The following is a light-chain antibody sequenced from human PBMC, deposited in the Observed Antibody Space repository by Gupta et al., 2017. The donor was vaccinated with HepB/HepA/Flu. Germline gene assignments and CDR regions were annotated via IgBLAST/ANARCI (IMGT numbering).Light chain of an antibody. CDR2: GAS. CDR1: QSVTNN. CDR3: QQDNSWPPA. J-gene: IGKJ2*01. V-gene: IGKV3-15*01. Sequence: EIVMTQSPATLSVSPGERATLSCRASQSVTNNLAWYQQKPGQAPRLLIYGASTRATGIPARFSGSGSGTXFTLTIXSLQSEDFAVYYCQQDNSWPPAFGXGTKVEIK.